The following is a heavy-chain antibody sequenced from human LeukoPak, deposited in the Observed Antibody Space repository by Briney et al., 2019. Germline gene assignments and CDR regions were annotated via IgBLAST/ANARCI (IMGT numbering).Heavy chain of an antibody. V-gene: IGHV3-48*03. CDR1: GFTFSSYE. D-gene: IGHD2-21*01. CDR3: ASGHTGPFDY. Sequence: GGSLRLSGAASGFTFSSYEMNWVRQAPGKGLEWVSYISSSGSTIYYADSVKGRFTISRDNAKNSLYLQMNSLRAEDTAVYYCASGHTGPFDYWGQGTLVTVSS. J-gene: IGHJ4*02. CDR2: ISSSGSTI.